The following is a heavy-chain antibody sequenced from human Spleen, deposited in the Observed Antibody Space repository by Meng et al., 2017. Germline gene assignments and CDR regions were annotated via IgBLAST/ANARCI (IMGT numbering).Heavy chain of an antibody. CDR2: IRSKAYGGTT. D-gene: IGHD2-8*01. J-gene: IGHJ4*02. CDR3: TRSPLQAGSHWGPRSSSVYARY. Sequence: SLKISCTASGFTFGDYAMSWVRQAPGKGLEWVGFIRSKAYGGTTEYAASVKGRFTISRDDSKSIAYMQMNSLKTEDTAVYYCTRSPLQAGSHWGPRSSSVYARYWGQGTLVTVSS. V-gene: IGHV3-49*04. CDR1: GFTFGDYA.